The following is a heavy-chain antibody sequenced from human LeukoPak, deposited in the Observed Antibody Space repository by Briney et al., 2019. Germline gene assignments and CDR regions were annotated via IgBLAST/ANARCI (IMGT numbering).Heavy chain of an antibody. CDR2: IYHSGDP. Sequence: SETLSLTCAVSGYSISRGYYWGWIRQPPGKGLECIGSIYHSGDPQHNPSLRSRVTISVDTSKNQFSLKLSSVTAADTAVYYCARLEMATISAFDIWGQGTMVTVSS. CDR3: ARLEMATISAFDI. CDR1: GYSISRGYY. J-gene: IGHJ3*02. D-gene: IGHD5-24*01. V-gene: IGHV4-38-2*01.